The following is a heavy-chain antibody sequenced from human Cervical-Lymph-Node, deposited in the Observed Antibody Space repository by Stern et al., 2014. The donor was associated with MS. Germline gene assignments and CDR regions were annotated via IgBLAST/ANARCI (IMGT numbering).Heavy chain of an antibody. V-gene: IGHV1-2*06. D-gene: IGHD3-22*01. J-gene: IGHJ4*02. CDR1: GYTFTAYY. CDR3: AKRGADFDSNFYFDH. Sequence: QVQLVESGAEVEKPGASVKVSCKTSGYTFTAYYIHWVRQAPGQGLEWVGRINPNTGGANFAQTFQGRVTMTRDTSINTVFMEMSRLRSDDTAMYYCAKRGADFDSNFYFDHWGQGTLVTVSS. CDR2: INPNTGGA.